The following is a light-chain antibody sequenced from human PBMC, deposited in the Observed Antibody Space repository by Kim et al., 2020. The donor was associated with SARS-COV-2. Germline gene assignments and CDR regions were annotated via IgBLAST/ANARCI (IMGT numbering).Light chain of an antibody. Sequence: DIQMTQSPSSLSASVGDGVTITCRASQSITNYLNWFQQKPGRAPKLLIYAASSLQSGVPSRFSGGGSGTVFTLAISSLQPEDIATYYCQQSYSTPPTFGQGTKLEI. J-gene: IGKJ2*01. V-gene: IGKV1-39*01. CDR3: QQSYSTPPT. CDR2: AAS. CDR1: QSITNY.